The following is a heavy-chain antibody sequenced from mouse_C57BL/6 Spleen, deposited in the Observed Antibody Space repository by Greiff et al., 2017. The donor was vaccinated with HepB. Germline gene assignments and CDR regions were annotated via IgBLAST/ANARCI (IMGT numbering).Heavy chain of an antibody. J-gene: IGHJ2*01. V-gene: IGHV1-5*01. Sequence: EVQLQQSGTVLVRPGASVKMSCKTSGYTFTSYWMHWVKQRPGQGLEWIGVIYPGNSDTSYNQKFKGKAKLTAVTSASTAYMELSSLTIEDSAVYYCTRASSGYEGFDYWGQGTTLTVSS. CDR1: GYTFTSYW. D-gene: IGHD3-2*02. CDR2: IYPGNSDT. CDR3: TRASSGYEGFDY.